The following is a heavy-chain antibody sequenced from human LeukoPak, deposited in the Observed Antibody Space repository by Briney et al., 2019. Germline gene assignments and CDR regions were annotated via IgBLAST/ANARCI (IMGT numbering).Heavy chain of an antibody. CDR3: ARVWGPTPILYFDY. V-gene: IGHV1-8*01. J-gene: IGHJ4*02. CDR2: VNTATGNT. D-gene: IGHD3-16*01. CDR1: GYSFTIYD. Sequence: ASVKVSCKTSGYSFTIYDINWLRQAPGQGPEWMGWVNTATGNTGYAQKFQGRVSMTRDTSRTTAYMELRSLTSEDTAVYFCARVWGPTPILYFDYWGQGSLVTVSP.